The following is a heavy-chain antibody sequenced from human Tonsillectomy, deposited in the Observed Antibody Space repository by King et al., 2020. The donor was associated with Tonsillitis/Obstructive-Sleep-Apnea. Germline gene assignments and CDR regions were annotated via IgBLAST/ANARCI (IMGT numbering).Heavy chain of an antibody. CDR3: ASYSAGTMEDS. CDR2: IFYSGYT. V-gene: IGHV4-39*01. D-gene: IGHD1-1*01. Sequence: QLQESGPGLVKPSETLSLTCTVSGGSISSSNYYGGWIRQPPGKGLEWIGSIFYSGYTDYNPSLKSRVTISIDTSKNQISLKLSSVTAADTAVYYCASYSAGTMEDSWGQGTLVTVSS. CDR1: GGSISSSNYY. J-gene: IGHJ4*02.